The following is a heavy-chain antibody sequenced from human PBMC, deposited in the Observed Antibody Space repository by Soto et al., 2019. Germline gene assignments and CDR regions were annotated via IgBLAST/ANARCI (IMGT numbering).Heavy chain of an antibody. V-gene: IGHV3-13*01. Sequence: GGSLRLSCAASGFTFSSYDMHWVRQATGKGLEWVSAIGTAGDTYYPGSVKGRFTISRENAKNSLYLQMNSLRAEDTALYYCARGILSYYYYGMDVWGQGTTVTVSS. CDR2: IGTAGDT. CDR3: ARGILSYYYYGMDV. J-gene: IGHJ6*02. CDR1: GFTFSSYD.